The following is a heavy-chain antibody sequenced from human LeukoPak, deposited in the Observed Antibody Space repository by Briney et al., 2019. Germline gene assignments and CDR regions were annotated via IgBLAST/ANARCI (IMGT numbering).Heavy chain of an antibody. CDR3: ARDRGQLWTGGFDY. CDR2: IIPIFGIA. J-gene: IGHJ4*02. V-gene: IGHV1-69*10. CDR1: GGTFSSYA. D-gene: IGHD5-18*01. Sequence: GASVKVSCKASGGTFSSYAISWVRQAPGQGLEWMGRIIPIFGIANYAQKFQGRVTITPDKSTSTAYMELSSLRSEDTAVYYCARDRGQLWTGGFDYWGQGTLVTVSS.